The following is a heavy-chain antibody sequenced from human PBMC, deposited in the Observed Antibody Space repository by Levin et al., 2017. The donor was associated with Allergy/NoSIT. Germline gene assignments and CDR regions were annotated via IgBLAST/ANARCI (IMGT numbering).Heavy chain of an antibody. V-gene: IGHV2-70*01. J-gene: IGHJ4*02. CDR1: GFSLSTSGMC. D-gene: IGHD3-16*02. CDR2: IDWDDDK. Sequence: SGPTLVKPTQTLTLTCTFSGFSLSTSGMCVSWIRQPPGKALEWLALIDWDDDKYYSTSLKTRLTISKDTSKNQVVLTMTNMDPVDTATYYCARIRGYYDYIWGSYRYTHFDYWGQGTLVSVSS. CDR3: ARIRGYYDYIWGSYRYTHFDY.